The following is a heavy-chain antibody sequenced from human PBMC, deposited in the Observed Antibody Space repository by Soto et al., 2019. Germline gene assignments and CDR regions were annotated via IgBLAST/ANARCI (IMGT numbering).Heavy chain of an antibody. D-gene: IGHD7-27*01. Sequence: SETLSLTCTVSGGSISSYYWSWIRQPPGKGLEWIGYIYYSGSTNYNPSLKSRVTISVDTSKNQFSLKLSSVTAADTAVYYCAKDLTPNWGSVNYYFDYWGQGTLVTVSS. CDR1: GGSISSYY. CDR2: IYYSGST. J-gene: IGHJ4*02. V-gene: IGHV4-59*01. CDR3: AKDLTPNWGSVNYYFDY.